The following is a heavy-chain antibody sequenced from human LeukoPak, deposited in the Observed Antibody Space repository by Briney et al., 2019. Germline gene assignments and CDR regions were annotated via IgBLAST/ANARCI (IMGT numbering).Heavy chain of an antibody. CDR1: GFTFSSYA. V-gene: IGHV3-30-3*01. CDR2: ISYDGSNK. CDR3: VRITGTSVSSGDY. Sequence: GGSLRLSCAASGFTFSSYAMHWVRQAPGKGLEWVAVISYDGSNKYYADSVKGRFTISRDNSKNTLYLQMNSLRAEDTAVYYCVRITGTSVSSGDYWGQGTLVTVSS. D-gene: IGHD1-7*01. J-gene: IGHJ4*02.